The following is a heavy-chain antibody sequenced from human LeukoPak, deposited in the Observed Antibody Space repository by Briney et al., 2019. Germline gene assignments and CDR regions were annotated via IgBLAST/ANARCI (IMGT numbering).Heavy chain of an antibody. Sequence: SWVRQAPGKGLEWIGYIYYSGSTYYNPSLKSRVTISVDTSKNQFSLKLSSVTAADTAVYYCASRTHDYSNADYDYWGQGTLVTVSS. J-gene: IGHJ4*02. CDR2: IYYSGST. V-gene: IGHV4-31*02. D-gene: IGHD4-4*01. CDR3: ASRTHDYSNADYDY.